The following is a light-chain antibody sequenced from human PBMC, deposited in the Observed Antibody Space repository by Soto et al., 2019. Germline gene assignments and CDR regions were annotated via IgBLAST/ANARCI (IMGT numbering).Light chain of an antibody. V-gene: IGLV1-40*01. CDR2: GST. CDR3: QSYDSSLGVV. CDR1: SSNIGAGYD. J-gene: IGLJ2*01. Sequence: QSVLTQPTSVSGAPGQRVIISCTGSSSNIGAGYDVHWYQQLPGPAPKLLIYGSTNRPSGVPDRFSGSKSVTSASLAITGLQAEDEADYYCQSYDSSLGVVFGGGTKLTVL.